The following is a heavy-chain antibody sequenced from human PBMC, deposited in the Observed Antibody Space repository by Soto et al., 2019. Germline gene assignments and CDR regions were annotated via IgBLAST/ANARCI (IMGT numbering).Heavy chain of an antibody. CDR2: IYHSGST. V-gene: IGHV4-4*02. CDR1: GGSISSSNW. Sequence: SETLSLTCAVSGGSISSSNWWSWVRQPPGKGLEWIGEIYHSGSTNYNPSLKSRVTISVDNSKNTLYLQMNSLRAEDTAVYYCARDSTAADYGYYGMDVWGQGTTVTVSS. J-gene: IGHJ6*02. CDR3: ARDSTAADYGYYGMDV. D-gene: IGHD6-6*01.